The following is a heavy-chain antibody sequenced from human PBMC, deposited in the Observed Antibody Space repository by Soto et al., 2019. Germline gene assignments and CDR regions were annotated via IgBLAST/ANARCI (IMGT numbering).Heavy chain of an antibody. CDR1: GGSISSCY. CDR2: IYYSGST. CDR3: ARVVVVTATYNWFDP. V-gene: IGHV4-59*01. J-gene: IGHJ5*02. Sequence: SETLSLTCTVSGGSISSCYWSWIRQPPGKGLEWIGYIYYSGSTNYNPSLKSRVTISVDTSKNQFSLKLSSVTAADTAVYYCARVVVVTATYNWFDPWGQGTLVTVSS. D-gene: IGHD2-21*02.